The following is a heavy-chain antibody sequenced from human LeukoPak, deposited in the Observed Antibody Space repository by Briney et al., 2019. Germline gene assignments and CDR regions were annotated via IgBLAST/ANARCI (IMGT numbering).Heavy chain of an antibody. Sequence: GESLKISCKGSGYTFTRYWIGWVRQTPGKGLEWMGIVYPGDSETKYSPAFQGQVTISADKSISTAYLQWSSLKASDTAMYYCASPKGLYDNTGYAWGQGTQVIVSS. CDR2: VYPGDSET. CDR1: GYTFTRYW. D-gene: IGHD3-22*01. J-gene: IGHJ5*02. CDR3: ASPKGLYDNTGYA. V-gene: IGHV5-51*01.